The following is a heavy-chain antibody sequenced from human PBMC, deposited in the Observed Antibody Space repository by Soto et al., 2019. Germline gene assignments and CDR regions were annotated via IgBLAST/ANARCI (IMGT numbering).Heavy chain of an antibody. D-gene: IGHD1-1*01. V-gene: IGHV1-46*01. CDR2: INPSGGTT. CDR3: AGGRGTRFNWFDP. Sequence: QVQLVQSGAEVKKPGASVKVSCKASGYTFTSNYVQWVRQAPGQGLEWMGFINPSGGTTSYTQKFQGRVTMTRDTSTSTVYMELSSLRSEDTAVYYCAGGRGTRFNWFDPWGQGTLVTVSS. CDR1: GYTFTSNY. J-gene: IGHJ5*02.